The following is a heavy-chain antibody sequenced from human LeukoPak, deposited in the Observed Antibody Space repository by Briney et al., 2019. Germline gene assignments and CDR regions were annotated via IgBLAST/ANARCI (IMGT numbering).Heavy chain of an antibody. V-gene: IGHV3-30-3*01. Sequence: PGRTLRLSCAASGFTFSSYAMPWVRQPPAKGMERVAVISYDGSNKYYADSVKDRFTISRDDSKNTLHLQMNSLRAEDTAVYYCARGRGSTSSRSSYYYGMDVWGQGTTVTVSS. D-gene: IGHD2-2*01. CDR1: GFTFSSYA. J-gene: IGHJ6*02. CDR2: ISYDGSNK. CDR3: ARGRGSTSSRSSYYYGMDV.